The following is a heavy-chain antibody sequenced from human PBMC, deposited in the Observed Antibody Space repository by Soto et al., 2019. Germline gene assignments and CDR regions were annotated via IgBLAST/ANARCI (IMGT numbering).Heavy chain of an antibody. D-gene: IGHD2-21*02. Sequence: EVQLVESGGGLIQPGGSLRLSCAASGFTVSSNYMSWVRQAPGKGLEWVSVIYSGGSTYYADSVKGRFTISRDNSKTTLYLQMNSLRAEDTAVYYCARDRPGAVTAYWYFEPWGRGTLVTVSS. CDR1: GFTVSSNY. J-gene: IGHJ2*01. V-gene: IGHV3-53*01. CDR3: ARDRPGAVTAYWYFEP. CDR2: IYSGGST.